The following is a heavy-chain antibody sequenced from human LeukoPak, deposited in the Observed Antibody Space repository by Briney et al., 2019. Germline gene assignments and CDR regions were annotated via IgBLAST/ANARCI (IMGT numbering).Heavy chain of an antibody. Sequence: SETLSLTCTVSGGSISSYYWSWIRQPAGKGLEWIGRIYTSGSTNYNPSLKSRVTMSVDTSKNQFSLKLSSVTAADTAAYYCACSTPKAPHCSSTSCKNYYYYYYMDVWGKGTTVTVSS. V-gene: IGHV4-4*07. CDR3: ACSTPKAPHCSSTSCKNYYYYYYMDV. CDR1: GGSISSYY. CDR2: IYTSGST. J-gene: IGHJ6*03. D-gene: IGHD2-2*01.